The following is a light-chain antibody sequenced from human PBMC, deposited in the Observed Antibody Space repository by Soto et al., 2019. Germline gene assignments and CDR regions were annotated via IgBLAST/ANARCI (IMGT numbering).Light chain of an antibody. CDR2: GAS. CDR1: QSVSSSY. CDR3: QQYGSSRWT. J-gene: IGKJ1*01. Sequence: EIVLTQSTGTLSLSPGERATLSCRASQSVSSSYLAWYQQNRGQAPRLLIYGASSRAPGIPDRFGGSGSGTEFTLTISRLEPGDFAVYYCQQYGSSRWTFGQGTKVEIK. V-gene: IGKV3-20*01.